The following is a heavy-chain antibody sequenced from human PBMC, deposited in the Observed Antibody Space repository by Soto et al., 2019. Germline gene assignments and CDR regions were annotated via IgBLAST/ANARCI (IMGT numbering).Heavy chain of an antibody. V-gene: IGHV1-46*03. J-gene: IGHJ4*02. CDR1: GYTFTNYF. CDR2: INPSGGST. CDR3: ARDPRGGSAWYLDY. Sequence: QVQLVQSGAEVKKPGASVKVSCKASGYTFTNYFMHWVRQAPGQGLEWMGIINPSGGSTSYAQKFQGRLTITRDTSTSTVYMDLSSLRSEDTAVYCCARDPRGGSAWYLDYWGQGNLVTVSS. D-gene: IGHD6-19*01.